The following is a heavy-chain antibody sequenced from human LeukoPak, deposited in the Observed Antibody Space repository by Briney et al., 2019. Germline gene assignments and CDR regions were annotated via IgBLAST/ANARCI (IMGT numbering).Heavy chain of an antibody. J-gene: IGHJ4*02. CDR3: VRTSPIDY. D-gene: IGHD2-2*01. Sequence: PGGSLRLSCAASGFTFSSYSMNWVRQAPGKGLEWVSYISSSSSTIYYADSVKGRFTISRDNSKNTLYLQISSLRVEDTAMYYCVRTSPIDYWGQGTLASVSS. CDR2: ISSSSSTI. CDR1: GFTFSSYS. V-gene: IGHV3-48*01.